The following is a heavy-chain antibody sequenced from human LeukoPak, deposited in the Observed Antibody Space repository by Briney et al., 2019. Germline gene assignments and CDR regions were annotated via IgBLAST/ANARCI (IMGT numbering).Heavy chain of an antibody. J-gene: IGHJ4*02. D-gene: IGHD2-21*02. V-gene: IGHV3-23*01. CDR1: GFTFSNYG. CDR2: INGSGGST. CDR3: AKSHHVTAIDY. Sequence: QPGGTLRLSCAASGFTFSNYGMSWVRQAPGKGLEWVSAINGSGGSTYYADSVKGRFTISRDSSKNTLYLQMNSLRAEDTAVYYCAKSHHVTAIDYWGQGTLVTVSS.